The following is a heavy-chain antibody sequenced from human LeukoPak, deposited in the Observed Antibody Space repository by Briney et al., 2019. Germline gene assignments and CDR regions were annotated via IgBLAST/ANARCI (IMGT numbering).Heavy chain of an antibody. CDR3: ASPSIGSTTDY. CDR1: GGPISSGGYY. D-gene: IGHD2/OR15-2a*01. Sequence: SETLSLTCTVSGGPISSGGYYWNWIRQHPGKGLEWIGYIYHDGSTYYNPSLKSRVTMSLDTSNNQFSLTLNSVTAADTAVYYCASPSIGSTTDYWGQGTLVTVSS. V-gene: IGHV4-31*03. J-gene: IGHJ4*02. CDR2: IYHDGST.